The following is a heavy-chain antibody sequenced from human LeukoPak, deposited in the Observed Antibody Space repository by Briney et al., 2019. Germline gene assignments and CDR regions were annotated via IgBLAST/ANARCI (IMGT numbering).Heavy chain of an antibody. D-gene: IGHD1-26*01. J-gene: IGHJ4*02. Sequence: ASVKVSCKASGYTSTTTYINWVRQAPGQGLEWMGWISAYNGKTNYAQKFQGRVTMTTDSSTSTAYMDLTSLRSDDTAVYYCARGGTYYPCIDYWGQGTLVTVSS. CDR2: ISAYNGKT. V-gene: IGHV1-18*01. CDR1: GYTSTTTY. CDR3: ARGGTYYPCIDY.